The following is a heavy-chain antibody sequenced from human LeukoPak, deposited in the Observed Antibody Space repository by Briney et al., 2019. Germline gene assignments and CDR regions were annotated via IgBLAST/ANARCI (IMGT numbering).Heavy chain of an antibody. Sequence: SETPSLTCTVSGGSISSSSYYWGWIRQLPGKGLEWIGSIYYSGSTYYNPSLKSRVTISVDTSKNQFSLKLSSVTAADPAVYYCARDQGWELLQDWFDPWGQGTLVTVSS. CDR1: GGSISSSSYY. CDR2: IYYSGST. CDR3: ARDQGWELLQDWFDP. D-gene: IGHD3-10*01. V-gene: IGHV4-39*07. J-gene: IGHJ5*02.